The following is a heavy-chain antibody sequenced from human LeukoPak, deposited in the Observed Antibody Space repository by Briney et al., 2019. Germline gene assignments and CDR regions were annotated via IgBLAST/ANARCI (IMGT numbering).Heavy chain of an antibody. CDR2: IIPIFGTA. V-gene: IGHV1-69*13. Sequence: GASVKVSCKASGGTFSSYAISWVRQAPGQGLEWMGGIIPIFGTANYAQKFQGRVTITADESTSTAYMELSSLRSEDTAVYYCARDRGGRGWFDPWGQGTLVTVSS. J-gene: IGHJ5*02. CDR3: ARDRGGRGWFDP. CDR1: GGTFSSYA. D-gene: IGHD2-15*01.